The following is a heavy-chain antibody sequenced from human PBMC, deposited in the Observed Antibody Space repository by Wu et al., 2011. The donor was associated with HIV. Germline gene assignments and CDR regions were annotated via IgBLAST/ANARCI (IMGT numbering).Heavy chain of an antibody. CDR2: FSPSGGTT. Sequence: QVQLVQSGAEVKKPGASVKVSCKASGYTFSTYYIYWVRQAPGQGLECMGIFSPSGGTTSYAQKFQGRVAITADKSTSTAFMELSSLRSEDTAVYYCVRSVRPTVTPNYYYNMDVWGQGTTVTVSS. CDR3: VRSVRPTVTPNYYYNMDV. V-gene: IGHV1-46*01. J-gene: IGHJ6*02. D-gene: IGHD4-17*01. CDR1: GYTFSTYY.